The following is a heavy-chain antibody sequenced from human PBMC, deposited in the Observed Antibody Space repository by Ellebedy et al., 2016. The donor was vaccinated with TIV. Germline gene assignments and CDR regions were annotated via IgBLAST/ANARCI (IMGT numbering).Heavy chain of an antibody. J-gene: IGHJ6*02. D-gene: IGHD6-13*01. CDR3: AGTPSLSSSWYDIHYGMDV. CDR2: IIPIFGTA. V-gene: IGHV1-69*13. CDR1: GGTFSSYA. Sequence: AASVKVSCKASGGTFSSYAISWVRQAPGQGLEWMGGIIPIFGTANYAQKFQGRVTITADESTSTAYMELSSLRSEDTAVYYCAGTPSLSSSWYDIHYGMDVWGQGTTVTVSS.